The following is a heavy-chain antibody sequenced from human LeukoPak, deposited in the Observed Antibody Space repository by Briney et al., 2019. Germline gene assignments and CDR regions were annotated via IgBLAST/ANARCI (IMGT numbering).Heavy chain of an antibody. V-gene: IGHV3-7*03. Sequence: GESLRLSCAASGFIFGSYWMSWVRQVPGKGLEWVANIKQDGSETYYVDSVEGRFTISRDNAKNSLFLQMNSLRVDDTALYYCARGVTSAWYLRYYFEYWGQGILVTVSS. CDR3: ARGVTSAWYLRYYFEY. J-gene: IGHJ4*02. CDR2: IKQDGSET. D-gene: IGHD6-13*01. CDR1: GFIFGSYW.